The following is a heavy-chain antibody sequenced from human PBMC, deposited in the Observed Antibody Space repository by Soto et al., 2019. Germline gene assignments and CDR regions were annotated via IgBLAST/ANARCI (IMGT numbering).Heavy chain of an antibody. J-gene: IGHJ6*02. V-gene: IGHV3-7*03. Sequence: GWSLRLSCASSVFTFISYWMRWVRQAPGKGLEWVANIKQDGSEKYYVDSVKGRFTISRDNAKNSLYLQMNSLRAEDTAVYYCARPRGYYYYYGMDVWGQGTTVTVSS. CDR2: IKQDGSEK. D-gene: IGHD3-10*01. CDR3: ARPRGYYYYYGMDV. CDR1: VFTFISYW.